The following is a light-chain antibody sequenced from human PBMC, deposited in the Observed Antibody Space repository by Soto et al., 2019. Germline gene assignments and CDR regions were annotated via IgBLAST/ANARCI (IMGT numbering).Light chain of an antibody. CDR2: GAS. CDR1: QSISSRY. Sequence: EIVLTQSPGTLSLSPGERATLSCRASQSISSRYLAWYQQKPGQAPRPLIYGASSRATGIPDRFSGSGSGTDFTLTISRLEPEDFAVYYCQQYGSSPPVYTFGQGTKLEIK. J-gene: IGKJ2*01. V-gene: IGKV3-20*01. CDR3: QQYGSSPPVYT.